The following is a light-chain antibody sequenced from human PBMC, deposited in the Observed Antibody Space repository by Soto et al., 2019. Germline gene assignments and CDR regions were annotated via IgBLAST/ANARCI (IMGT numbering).Light chain of an antibody. CDR2: DAS. CDR1: QSVRNNY. CDR3: QQSGSSPWT. V-gene: IGKV3-20*01. Sequence: EIVWTQSPGTLSLSPGERSTLSGRASQSVRNNYLAWYQQKLGQAPRVLIYDASSRATGIPDRFSGSGSGTDFTLTISRLEPEDFAVYYCQQSGSSPWTFGQGTKVDIK. J-gene: IGKJ1*01.